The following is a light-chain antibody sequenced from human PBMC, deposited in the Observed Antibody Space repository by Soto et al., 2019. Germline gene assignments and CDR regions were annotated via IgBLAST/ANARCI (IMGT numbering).Light chain of an antibody. CDR3: QQYGSTPLT. J-gene: IGKJ4*02. CDR1: QRVSRNY. CDR2: GAS. Sequence: EIVLTQSPGTLSLSPGGRATLSCRASQRVSRNYVAWYQQKPGQSPRLLIYGASNRASGIPDRFSGSASGADFTLSIARLEPEDFVMYYCQQYGSTPLTFGGGTKVEIK. V-gene: IGKV3-20*01.